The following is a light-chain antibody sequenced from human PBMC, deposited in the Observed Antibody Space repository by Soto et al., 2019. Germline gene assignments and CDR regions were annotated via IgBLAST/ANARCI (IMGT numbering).Light chain of an antibody. CDR2: KNS. J-gene: IGKJ1*01. V-gene: IGKV2-24*01. CDR3: MQATQFPRT. Sequence: DVVMTQTPLSSPVTLGQPASISCRSSQSLVHSDGNTYLSWFQQRPGQSPRLLIYKNSNRFSGVPGRISGSGGGTDFKLKINRVETEDGGVYYCMQATQFPRTFGQGTKVEIK. CDR1: QSLVHSDGNTY.